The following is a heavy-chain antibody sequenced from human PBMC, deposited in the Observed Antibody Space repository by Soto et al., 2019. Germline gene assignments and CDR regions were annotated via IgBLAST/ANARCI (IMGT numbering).Heavy chain of an antibody. V-gene: IGHV1-24*01. D-gene: IGHD1-7*01. CDR2: FDPEDGET. Sequence: ASVKVSCKVSGYTLTELSMHWVRQAPGKGLEWMGGFDPEDGETIYAQKFQGRVTMTEDTSTDTAYMELSSLRSEDTAVYYCATLGNWNYDFFLMLDPWGQGTLVTVS. CDR3: ATLGNWNYDFFLMLDP. J-gene: IGHJ5*02. CDR1: GYTLTELS.